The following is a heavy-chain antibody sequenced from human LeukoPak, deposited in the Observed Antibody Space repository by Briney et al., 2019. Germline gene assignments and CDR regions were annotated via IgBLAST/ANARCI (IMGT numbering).Heavy chain of an antibody. V-gene: IGHV4-34*01. CDR1: GGSFSDYY. D-gene: IGHD6-13*01. CDR3: ARVSFGTYSSSWYKGGYYYFYMDV. Sequence: SETLSLTCAVYGGSFSDYYWTWIRQPPGKGLEWIGEINHSGSTSYNPSLKNRVIISVDTSKKQFSLKLSSVTAADTALYYCARVSFGTYSSSWYKGGYYYFYMDVWGKGTTVTVSS. J-gene: IGHJ6*03. CDR2: INHSGST.